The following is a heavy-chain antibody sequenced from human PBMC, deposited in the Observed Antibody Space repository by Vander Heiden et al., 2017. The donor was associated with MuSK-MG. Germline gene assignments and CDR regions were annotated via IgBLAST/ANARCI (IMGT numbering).Heavy chain of an antibody. V-gene: IGHV4-34*01. J-gene: IGHJ4*02. D-gene: IGHD3-16*01. Sequence: QVQLPQWGAGLLTPSETLSLTCTINVGSFSNYYCTCIRQLPGKGVRWIGEIHPSGSTHYNPSLSSRVTLSLDTANSQFSLKVGSVTAADTATYYCARGLDPYKGGNYWGQGTLVTVSS. CDR1: VGSFSNYY. CDR3: ARGLDPYKGGNY. CDR2: IHPSGST.